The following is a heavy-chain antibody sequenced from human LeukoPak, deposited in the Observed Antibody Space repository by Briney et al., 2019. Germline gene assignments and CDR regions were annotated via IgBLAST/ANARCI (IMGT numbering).Heavy chain of an antibody. CDR2: ISSSSSYI. D-gene: IGHD5-24*01. V-gene: IGHV3-21*01. Sequence: PGESLRLSCAASGFTFSSYSMNWVRQAPGKGLEWVSSISSSSSYIYYADSVKGRSTISRDNAKNSLYLQMNSLRAEDTAVYYCARSVQMATISDYWGQGTLVTVSS. J-gene: IGHJ4*02. CDR1: GFTFSSYS. CDR3: ARSVQMATISDY.